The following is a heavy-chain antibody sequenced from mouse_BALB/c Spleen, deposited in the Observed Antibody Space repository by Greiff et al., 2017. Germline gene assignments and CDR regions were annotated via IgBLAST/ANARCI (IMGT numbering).Heavy chain of an antibody. J-gene: IGHJ4*01. V-gene: IGHV1S22*01. CDR3: NAPNWVYYYAMDY. CDR2: IYPGSGST. CDR1: GYTFTSYW. Sequence: LQQPGSELVRPGASVKLSCKASGYTFTSYWMHWVKQRPGQGLEWIGNIYPGSGSTNYDEKFKSKATLTVDTSSSTAYMQLSSLTSEDSAVYYCNAPNWVYYYAMDYWGQGTSVTVSS. D-gene: IGHD4-1*01.